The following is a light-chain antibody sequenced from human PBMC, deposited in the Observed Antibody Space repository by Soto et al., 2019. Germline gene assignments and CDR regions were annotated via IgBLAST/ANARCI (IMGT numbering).Light chain of an antibody. J-gene: IGKJ5*01. CDR1: QSVTNSY. CDR2: DAS. CDR3: QQRSNWLFT. Sequence: EIVLTQSPGTLSLSPGETATLSCRASQSVTNSYLAWYQQKPGQAPRLLIYDASNRATGIPARFSGSGSGTDFTLTISSLEPEDFAVYYCQQRSNWLFTFGQGTRLEIK. V-gene: IGKV3D-20*02.